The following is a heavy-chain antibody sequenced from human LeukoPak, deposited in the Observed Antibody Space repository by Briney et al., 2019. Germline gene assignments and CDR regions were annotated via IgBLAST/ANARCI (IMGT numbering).Heavy chain of an antibody. CDR3: ARQVRFLEWSTDGSNWFDP. D-gene: IGHD3-3*01. Sequence: SETLSLTCTVSGGSISSSSYYWGWIRQPPGKGLEWIGSIYYSGSTYYNPSLKSRVTISVDTSKNQFSLKLSSVTAADTAVYYCARQVRFLEWSTDGSNWFDPWGQGTLVTVSS. CDR2: IYYSGST. V-gene: IGHV4-39*01. J-gene: IGHJ5*02. CDR1: GGSISSSSYY.